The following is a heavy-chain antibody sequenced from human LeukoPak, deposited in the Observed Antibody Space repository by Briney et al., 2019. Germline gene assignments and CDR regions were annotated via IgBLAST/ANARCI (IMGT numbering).Heavy chain of an antibody. D-gene: IGHD3-10*01. Sequence: GGALRLSCAASGFSFSAYWLTLVRQAPGTGLEWVANINPAGTETYYVDPVKGRFTISRDNAKNLLYLQMNSLRAEDTAVYYCARELWGTGLAMDVWGKGTTVTVSS. V-gene: IGHV3-7*01. J-gene: IGHJ6*04. CDR2: INPAGTET. CDR1: GFSFSAYW. CDR3: ARELWGTGLAMDV.